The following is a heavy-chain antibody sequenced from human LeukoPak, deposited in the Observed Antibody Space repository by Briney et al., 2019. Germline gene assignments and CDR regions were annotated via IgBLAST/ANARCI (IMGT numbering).Heavy chain of an antibody. Sequence: PGGSLRLSCAASGFTFSSYGMSWVRQAPGKGLEWVSAISGSGGSTYYADSVKGRFTISRDNSKNTLYLQMNSLRVEDTAVYYCARDGLVGPFSYWGQGTLVTVSS. CDR3: ARDGLVGPFSY. J-gene: IGHJ4*02. CDR1: GFTFSSYG. CDR2: ISGSGGST. V-gene: IGHV3-23*01. D-gene: IGHD1-26*01.